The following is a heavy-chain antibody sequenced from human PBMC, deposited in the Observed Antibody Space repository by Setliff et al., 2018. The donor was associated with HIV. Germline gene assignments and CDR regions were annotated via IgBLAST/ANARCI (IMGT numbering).Heavy chain of an antibody. CDR3: ARNQGDSSGWYAGDY. D-gene: IGHD6-19*01. Sequence: ASVKVSCKASGYTFTSYPMHWVRQAPGQGLEWMGVINTSGGSAGYAERFRGRVTMTRDTSTSTVYMDLRNLRSEDTAVYYCARNQGDSSGWYAGDYWGHGTLVTVSS. V-gene: IGHV1-46*01. CDR2: INTSGGSA. CDR1: GYTFTSYP. J-gene: IGHJ4*01.